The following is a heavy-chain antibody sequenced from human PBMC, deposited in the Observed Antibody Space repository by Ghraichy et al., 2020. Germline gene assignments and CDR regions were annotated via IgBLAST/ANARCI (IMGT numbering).Heavy chain of an antibody. CDR1: GDSISSTSYY. D-gene: IGHD3-3*01. CDR2: IYTGGST. J-gene: IGHJ4*03. Sequence: SQTLSLTCTVSGDSISSTSYYWGWIRQPPGKGLEWIGNIYTGGSTFYNPSLKSRVTLSVDTSKNQFSLRLTSVTAADTAVYYCARQGYYRPYFDYWGQGTTVTVSS. CDR3: ARQGYYRPYFDY. V-gene: IGHV4-39*01.